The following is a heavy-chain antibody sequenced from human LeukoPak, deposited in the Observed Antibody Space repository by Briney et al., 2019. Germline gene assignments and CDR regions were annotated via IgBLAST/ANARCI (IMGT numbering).Heavy chain of an antibody. J-gene: IGHJ4*02. D-gene: IGHD3-10*01. CDR1: GFTFSSYG. CDR2: IRNDGRNK. Sequence: GGSLRLSCGAPGFTFSSYGMHWVRQAPGKGLEWVAFIRNDGRNKYYADSVKGRFTISRDNAKNSLYLQMNSLRAEDTAVYYCARETMDTYYYGSGSLYYFDYWGQGTLVTVSS. CDR3: ARETMDTYYYGSGSLYYFDY. V-gene: IGHV3-30*02.